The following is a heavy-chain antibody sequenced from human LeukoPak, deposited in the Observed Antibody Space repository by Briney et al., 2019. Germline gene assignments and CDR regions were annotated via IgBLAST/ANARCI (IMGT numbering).Heavy chain of an antibody. CDR1: GFTFDDYT. CDR3: AKVLYDFWSGYSDY. Sequence: PGGSLRLSCAASGFTFDDYTMHWVRQAPGKGLEGVSLISGDGGSTYYADSVKDRFTISRDNSKNSLYLQMNSLRTEDPALYYCAKVLYDFWSGYSDYWGQGTLVTVSS. J-gene: IGHJ4*02. V-gene: IGHV3-43*02. D-gene: IGHD3-3*01. CDR2: ISGDGGST.